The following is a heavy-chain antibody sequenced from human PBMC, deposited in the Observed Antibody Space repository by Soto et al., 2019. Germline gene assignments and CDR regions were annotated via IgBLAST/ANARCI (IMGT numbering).Heavy chain of an antibody. CDR1: GFTFSSYG. V-gene: IGHV3-33*01. J-gene: IGHJ6*02. CDR2: IWYDGSNK. Sequence: SLRLSCAASGFTFSSYGMHWVRQAPGKGLEWVAVIWYDGSNKYYADSVKGRFTISRDNSKNTLYLQMNSLRAEDTAVYYCARDRGDGYKDYYYGMDVWGQGTTVTVSS. CDR3: ARDRGDGYKDYYYGMDV. D-gene: IGHD5-12*01.